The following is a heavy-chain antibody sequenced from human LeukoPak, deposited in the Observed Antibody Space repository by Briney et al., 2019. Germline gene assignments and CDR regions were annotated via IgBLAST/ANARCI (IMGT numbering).Heavy chain of an antibody. V-gene: IGHV4-34*01. CDR1: GGSFSGYY. CDR3: AGDSSVMFDP. CDR2: INHSGST. Sequence: SETLSLTCAVYGGSFSGYYWSWIRQPPGKGLEWIGEINHSGSTNYNPSLKSRVTISVDTSKNQFSLKLSSVTAADTAVYYCAGDSSVMFDPWGQGTLVTVSS. J-gene: IGHJ5*02. D-gene: IGHD2-21*01.